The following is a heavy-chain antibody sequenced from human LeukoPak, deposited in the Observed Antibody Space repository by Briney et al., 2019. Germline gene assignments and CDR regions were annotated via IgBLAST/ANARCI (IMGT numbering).Heavy chain of an antibody. Sequence: GASVKLSCKASGYTFTGYYMHWVRQAPGQGLEWMGWINPNSGGKNYAQTFQGRVTMTRDTSISTAYMQLSRLRSDDTAVYYCARGHNCNVTLYNWFDPWGQGNLVTVSS. CDR3: ARGHNCNVTLYNWFDP. CDR2: INPNSGGK. CDR1: GYTFTGYY. J-gene: IGHJ5*02. D-gene: IGHD1-20*01. V-gene: IGHV1-2*02.